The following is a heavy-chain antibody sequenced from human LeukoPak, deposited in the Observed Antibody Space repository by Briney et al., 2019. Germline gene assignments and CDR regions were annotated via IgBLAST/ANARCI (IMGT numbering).Heavy chain of an antibody. Sequence: GGSLRLSCAASGFTFSSYWMHWVRQVPGKGLAWVSHIDSDGSGTTYADSVKGRFTISRDNARNTLYLQMNSLRDEDTAVYYCARDSPRTGPWGQGTLVTVSS. J-gene: IGHJ5*02. V-gene: IGHV3-74*01. D-gene: IGHD1-1*01. CDR3: ARDSPRTGP. CDR2: IDSDGSGT. CDR1: GFTFSSYW.